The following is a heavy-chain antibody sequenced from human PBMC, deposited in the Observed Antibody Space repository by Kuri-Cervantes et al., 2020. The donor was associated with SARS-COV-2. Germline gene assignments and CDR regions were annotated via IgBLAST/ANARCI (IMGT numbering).Heavy chain of an antibody. Sequence: ESLKISCTVSGGSISSSNYYWGWIRQPPGKGLEWIGSIYYSGSTYYNPSLKSRVTISVDTSKNQFSLKLSSVTAADTAVYYCASLSYCSSTSCYSSIEYFQHWGQGTLVTVSS. D-gene: IGHD2-2*01. J-gene: IGHJ1*01. CDR1: GGSISSSNYY. CDR2: IYYSGST. CDR3: ASLSYCSSTSCYSSIEYFQH. V-gene: IGHV4-39*07.